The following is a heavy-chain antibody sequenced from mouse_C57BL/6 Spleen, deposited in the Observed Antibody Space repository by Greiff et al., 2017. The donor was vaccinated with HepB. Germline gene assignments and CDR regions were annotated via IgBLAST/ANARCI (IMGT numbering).Heavy chain of an antibody. Sequence: EVQLQQSGPGLVKPSQTVFLTCTVTGISITTGNYRWSWIRQFPGNKLEWIGYIYYSGTITYNPSLTSRTTITRDTPKNQFFLEMNSLTAEDTATYYCARYDYDGAMDYWGQGTSVTVSS. D-gene: IGHD2-4*01. V-gene: IGHV3-5*01. CDR2: IYYSGTI. CDR3: ARYDYDGAMDY. J-gene: IGHJ4*01. CDR1: GISITTGNYR.